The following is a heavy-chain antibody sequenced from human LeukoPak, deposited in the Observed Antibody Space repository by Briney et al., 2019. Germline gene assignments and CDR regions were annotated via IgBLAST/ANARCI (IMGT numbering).Heavy chain of an antibody. V-gene: IGHV3-9*01. CDR1: GFTFDDYA. CDR3: AKKRDCVGGSCASNAGNYFDY. CDR2: ISWNSGSI. J-gene: IGHJ4*02. Sequence: PGGSLRLSCAASGFTFDDYAMHWVRQAPGKGLEWVSGISWNSGSIGYADSVKGRFTISRDNAKNSLYLQMNSLRAEDTAIYYCAKKRDCVGGSCASNAGNYFDYWGQGTLVTVSS. D-gene: IGHD2-15*01.